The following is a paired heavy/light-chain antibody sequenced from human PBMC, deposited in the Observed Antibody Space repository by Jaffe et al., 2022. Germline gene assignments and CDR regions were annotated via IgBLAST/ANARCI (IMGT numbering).Heavy chain of an antibody. CDR3: ARDLHYIRFDP. CDR1: GYMFIGAS. CDR2: INTKTGRP. J-gene: IGHJ5*02. Sequence: QAQLVQSGSELKNPGASVKVSCKASGYMFIGASINWLRQAPGQGLEWMGWINTKTGRPTYAQGFRGRFVFSLDTSVSTAYLQINRLESDDTAVYYCARDLHYIRFDPWGQGTLVTVST. D-gene: IGHD4-4*01. V-gene: IGHV7-4-1*02.
Light chain of an antibody. V-gene: IGLV1-51*01. CDR3: GTWDASLTAGV. J-gene: IGLJ3*02. Sequence: QSVLTQPPSVSAAPGQKVTISCSGSTSDIGSNDVSWYQQLPGTAPKLLIYDDNKRPSGIPDRFSASKSGTSATLGITGLQTGDEADYYCGTWDASLTAGVFGGGTRLTVL. CDR2: DDN. CDR1: TSDIGSND.